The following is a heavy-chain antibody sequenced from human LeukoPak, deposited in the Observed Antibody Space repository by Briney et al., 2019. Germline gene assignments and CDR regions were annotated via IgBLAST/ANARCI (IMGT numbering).Heavy chain of an antibody. D-gene: IGHD5-18*01. CDR1: GGSISSYY. J-gene: IGHJ4*02. Sequence: SETLSLTCTVSGGSISSYYWSWIRQPPGKGLEWIGHIYYSGSTNYNPSLQSRVTISVDTSKNQLSLKLSSVTAADTAVYYCARAGYSYGLHFDYWGQGTLVTVSS. V-gene: IGHV4-59*01. CDR2: IYYSGST. CDR3: ARAGYSYGLHFDY.